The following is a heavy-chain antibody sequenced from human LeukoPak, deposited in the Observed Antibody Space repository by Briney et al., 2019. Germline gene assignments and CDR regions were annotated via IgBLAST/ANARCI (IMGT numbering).Heavy chain of an antibody. V-gene: IGHV3-7*05. CDR1: GFTFSSYW. Sequence: GGSLRLSCAASGFTFSSYWMSWVRQAPGRGLEWVANIQQFGSEKNYVDSVKGRFTISRDNAKNSLYLQMNSLRAEDTAVYYCARGEAAVRFDYWGQGTLATVSS. CDR2: IQQFGSEK. D-gene: IGHD6-13*01. J-gene: IGHJ4*02. CDR3: ARGEAAVRFDY.